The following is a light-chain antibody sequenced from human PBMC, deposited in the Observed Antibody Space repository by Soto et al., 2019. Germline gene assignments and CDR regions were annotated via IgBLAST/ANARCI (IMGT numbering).Light chain of an antibody. CDR1: QNINNY. J-gene: IGKJ4*01. CDR2: STS. V-gene: IGKV1-39*01. Sequence: IQMTQSPSSLSASVGDRVTITCRASQNINNYLNWYQQKPGKAPNLLIYSTSNLQSGVPSRFSGSGSGTDFTLTISSLQPEDFASYYCQQSYSTPLTFGGGTKV. CDR3: QQSYSTPLT.